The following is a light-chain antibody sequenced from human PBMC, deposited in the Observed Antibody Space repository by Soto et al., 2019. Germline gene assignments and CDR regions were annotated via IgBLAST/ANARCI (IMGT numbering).Light chain of an antibody. CDR1: QSVGSS. CDR2: GAS. Sequence: EIVLTQSPGTLSLSPGERATLSCRASQSVGSSLSWYQQKPGQAPRLLFYGASNRATAIPDRFSGSGSGTEFTLTISSLQSEDFAVYYCQQYNNWPRDTFGQGTRLEIK. J-gene: IGKJ5*01. V-gene: IGKV3D-15*01. CDR3: QQYNNWPRDT.